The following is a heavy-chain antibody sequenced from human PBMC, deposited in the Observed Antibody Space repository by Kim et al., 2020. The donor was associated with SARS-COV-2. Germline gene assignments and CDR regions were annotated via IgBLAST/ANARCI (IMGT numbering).Heavy chain of an antibody. CDR2: ISNTEIT. CDR3: ARDLFGSGYDH. Sequence: GGSLILSCVASGFTFRTYAMSWVRQAPGGGLECVSTISNTEITHADSVKGRLTISRDDSRDILYLQMSSLRVEDTAIYYCARDLFGSGYDHWGRGTLVT. J-gene: IGHJ4*02. V-gene: IGHV3-23*05. D-gene: IGHD3-10*01. CDR1: GFTFRTYA.